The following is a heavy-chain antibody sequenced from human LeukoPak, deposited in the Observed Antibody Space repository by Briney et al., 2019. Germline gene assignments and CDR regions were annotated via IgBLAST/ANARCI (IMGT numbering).Heavy chain of an antibody. CDR3: TTDGGAYNLGLDY. D-gene: IGHD5-24*01. CDR1: GISLNNAW. CDR2: IKSKTDGGTT. J-gene: IGHJ4*02. Sequence: GGSLRLSCEVSGISLNNAWMSWVRQAPGKGLEWVGRIKSKTDGGTTDYAAPVKGRFTISGDDSKNTLCLQMNSLKTDDTGVYYCTTDGGAYNLGLDYWGQGTLVTVSS. V-gene: IGHV3-15*01.